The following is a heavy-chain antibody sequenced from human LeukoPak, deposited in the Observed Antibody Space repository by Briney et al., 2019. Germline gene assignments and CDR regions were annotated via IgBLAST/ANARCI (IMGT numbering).Heavy chain of an antibody. CDR1: GGSISSGTYY. J-gene: IGHJ5*02. CDR3: ARGLNWFDP. Sequence: SETLSLTCTVSGGSISSGTYYWGWIRQPPGKGLEWIGSIYYSGSTYYNPSLKSRVTISVDTSKNQFSLKLSSVTAADTAVYYCARGLNWFDPWGQGTLVTVSS. V-gene: IGHV4-39*07. CDR2: IYYSGST.